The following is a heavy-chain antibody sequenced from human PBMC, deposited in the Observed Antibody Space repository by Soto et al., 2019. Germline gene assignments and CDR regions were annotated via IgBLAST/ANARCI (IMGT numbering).Heavy chain of an antibody. Sequence: ASVKVSCKASGYTFTSYGISWVRQAPGQGLEWMGWISAYNGNTNHAQKLQGRVTMTTDTSTSTAYMELRSLGSDDTAVYYCASGWFGESFRYYFDYWAQGTLVTVSS. V-gene: IGHV1-18*01. CDR1: GYTFTSYG. J-gene: IGHJ4*02. D-gene: IGHD3-10*01. CDR2: ISAYNGNT. CDR3: ASGWFGESFRYYFDY.